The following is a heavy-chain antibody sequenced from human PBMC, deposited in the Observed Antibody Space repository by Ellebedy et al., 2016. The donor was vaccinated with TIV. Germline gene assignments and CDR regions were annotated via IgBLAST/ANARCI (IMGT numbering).Heavy chain of an antibody. J-gene: IGHJ1*01. Sequence: GSLRLSCAVYGGSFSGYYWSWIRQPPGKGLEWIGEINHNGKTNYSPSLKSRVTVSVDTSKNQFSLKLSSVTAADTAVYYCARGVTYCGGDCSGYFQHWGQGTLVTVSS. CDR2: INHNGKT. CDR3: ARGVTYCGGDCSGYFQH. CDR1: GGSFSGYY. V-gene: IGHV4-34*01. D-gene: IGHD2-21*02.